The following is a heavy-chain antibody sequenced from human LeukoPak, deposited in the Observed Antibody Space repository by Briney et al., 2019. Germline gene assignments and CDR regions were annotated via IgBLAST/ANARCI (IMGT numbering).Heavy chain of an antibody. Sequence: PSETLSLTCSVSGGSISGYYWSWIRQPPGKGLEWIGYIYSSGGTNYNPSLKSRVTISLDTSKNQFSLRLSSVTAADTAVYYCARSPGVLNPLDHWGQGTLVTVSS. CDR2: IYSSGGT. J-gene: IGHJ4*02. D-gene: IGHD3-3*01. CDR1: GGSISGYY. CDR3: ARSPGVLNPLDH. V-gene: IGHV4-59*01.